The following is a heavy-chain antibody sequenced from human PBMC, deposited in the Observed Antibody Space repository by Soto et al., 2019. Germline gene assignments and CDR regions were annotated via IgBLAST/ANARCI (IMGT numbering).Heavy chain of an antibody. CDR2: IIPIFGTA. CDR3: ASFYDSSGYYPPPFDY. V-gene: IGHV1-69*06. J-gene: IGHJ4*02. CDR1: GGTFSSYA. Sequence: SVKVSCKASGGTFSSYAISWVRQAPGQGLEWMGGIIPIFGTANYAQKFQGRVTITAAKSTSTAYMELSSLRYEDTAVYCCASFYDSSGYYPPPFDYWGQGTL. D-gene: IGHD3-22*01.